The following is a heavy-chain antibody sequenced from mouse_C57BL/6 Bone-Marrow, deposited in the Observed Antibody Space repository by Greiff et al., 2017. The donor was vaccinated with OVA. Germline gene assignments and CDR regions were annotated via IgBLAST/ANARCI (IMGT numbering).Heavy chain of an antibody. D-gene: IGHD1-1*01. J-gene: IGHJ3*01. V-gene: IGHV1-81*01. CDR3: AREDYYGSSYRFAY. CDR1: GYTFTSYG. CDR2: IYPSSGNT. Sequence: VQLQQSGAELARPGASVKLSCKASGYTFTSYGISWVKQRTGQGLEWIGEIYPSSGNTYYNEKFKGKATLTADKSSSTAYMELRSLTSEDSAVYFCAREDYYGSSYRFAYWGQGTLVTVSA.